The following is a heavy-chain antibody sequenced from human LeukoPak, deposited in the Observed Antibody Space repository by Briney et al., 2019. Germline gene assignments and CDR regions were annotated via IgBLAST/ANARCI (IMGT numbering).Heavy chain of an antibody. Sequence: ASVKVSCKASGYTFTGYYMHWVRQATGQGLEWMGWMNPNSGNTGYAQKFQGRVTMTRNTSISTAYMELSSLRSEDTAVYYCARNYYYYYMDVWGKGTTVTISS. J-gene: IGHJ6*03. CDR2: MNPNSGNT. CDR1: GYTFTGYY. CDR3: ARNYYYYYMDV. V-gene: IGHV1-8*02.